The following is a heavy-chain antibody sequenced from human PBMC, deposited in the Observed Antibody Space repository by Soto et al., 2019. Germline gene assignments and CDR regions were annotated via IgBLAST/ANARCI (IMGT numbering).Heavy chain of an antibody. CDR1: GGSVSSGSYY. CDR2: IYYSGST. Sequence: QVQLQESGPGLVKPSETLSLTCTVSGGSVSSGSYYWSWIRQPPGKGLEWIGYIYYSGSTNYNPSLKSRVTISVDTSKNQFSLKLSSVTAADTAVYYCARIGIVGATDDYWGQGTLVTVSS. V-gene: IGHV4-61*01. D-gene: IGHD1-26*01. J-gene: IGHJ4*02. CDR3: ARIGIVGATDDY.